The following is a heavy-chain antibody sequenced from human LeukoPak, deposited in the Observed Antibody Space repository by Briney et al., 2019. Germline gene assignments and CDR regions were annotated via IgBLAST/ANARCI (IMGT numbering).Heavy chain of an antibody. Sequence: ASVKVSCKVSGYTLTELSMHCVRQTPGKGLERMGGFDTEDGETINAQKLQGRVTMSEKTSRATAYMKLGIIRSEDTPVYYCATVKAAAWYGARSYYFDYWGQGTLVTVSS. V-gene: IGHV1-24*01. J-gene: IGHJ4*02. CDR3: ATVKAAAWYGARSYYFDY. CDR2: FDTEDGET. CDR1: GYTLTELS. D-gene: IGHD6-13*01.